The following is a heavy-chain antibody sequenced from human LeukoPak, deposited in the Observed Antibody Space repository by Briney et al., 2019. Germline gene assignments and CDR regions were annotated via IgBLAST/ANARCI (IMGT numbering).Heavy chain of an antibody. Sequence: ASVKVSCKASGGTFSSYAISWVRQAPGQGLEWMGGIIPIFGTANYAQKFQGRVTITADESTSTAYMELSSLRSDDTAVYYCARESLEYYYDSSGSLDYWGQGTLVTVSS. CDR1: GGTFSSYA. J-gene: IGHJ4*02. D-gene: IGHD3-22*01. CDR2: IIPIFGTA. V-gene: IGHV1-69*13. CDR3: ARESLEYYYDSSGSLDY.